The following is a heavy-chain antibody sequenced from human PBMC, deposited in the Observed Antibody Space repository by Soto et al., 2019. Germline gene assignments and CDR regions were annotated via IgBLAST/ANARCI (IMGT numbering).Heavy chain of an antibody. J-gene: IGHJ3*01. CDR2: VSGGGGST. CDR1: GFTFSNYA. CDR3: AKGSSGWEKSICDL. Sequence: EVQLLESGGGLVQFGGSLRLSCAASGFTFSNYAMSWVRQAPGKGLEWVSAVSGGGGSTFYADSVKGRFAISRDNSKNALYLQISSLRANDTAVYYCAKGSSGWEKSICDLWVQGTMVTVSS. D-gene: IGHD6-19*01. V-gene: IGHV3-23*01.